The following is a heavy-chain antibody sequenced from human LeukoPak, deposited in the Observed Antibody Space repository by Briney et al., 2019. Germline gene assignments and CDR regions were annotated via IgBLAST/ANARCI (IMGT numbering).Heavy chain of an antibody. CDR1: GGTFSSYA. J-gene: IGHJ4*02. CDR2: IIPILGIA. D-gene: IGHD4-17*01. Sequence: ASVKVSCKASGGTFSSYAISWVRQAPGQGLEWMGRIIPILGIANYAQKFQGRVTITADKSTSTAYMELSSLRSEDTAVYYCARDRRGGTVTDSDNFDYWGQGTLSPSPQ. CDR3: ARDRRGGTVTDSDNFDY. V-gene: IGHV1-69*04.